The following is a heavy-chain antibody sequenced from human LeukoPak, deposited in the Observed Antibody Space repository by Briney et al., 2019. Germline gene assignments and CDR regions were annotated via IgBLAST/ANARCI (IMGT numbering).Heavy chain of an antibody. D-gene: IGHD6-19*01. J-gene: IGHJ2*01. CDR1: GGSVSSGSYY. Sequence: PSETLSLTCTVSGGSVSSGSYYWSWIRQPPGKGLEWIGYIYYSGSTNYNPSLKSRVTISVDTSKNQFSLKLSSVTAADTAVYYCARQPGTSVTGIPWWYFDLWGRGTLVTVSS. CDR2: IYYSGST. CDR3: ARQPGTSVTGIPWWYFDL. V-gene: IGHV4-61*01.